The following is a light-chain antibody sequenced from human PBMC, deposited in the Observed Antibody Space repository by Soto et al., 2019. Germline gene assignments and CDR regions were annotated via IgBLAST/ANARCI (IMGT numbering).Light chain of an antibody. Sequence: QSALTQPASVSGSPGQSITISCTGTSSDIGGYNYVSWYQQHPGKAPQLMISDVSNRPSGVSNRFSGSKSGNTASLTISGLQAEDEADYYCSSYTGASTQLCGTGTKVTVL. CDR1: SSDIGGYNY. CDR3: SSYTGASTQL. V-gene: IGLV2-14*03. J-gene: IGLJ1*01. CDR2: DVS.